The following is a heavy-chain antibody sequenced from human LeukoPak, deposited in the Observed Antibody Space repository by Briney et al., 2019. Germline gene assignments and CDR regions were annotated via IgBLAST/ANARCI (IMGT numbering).Heavy chain of an antibody. CDR3: ARDEIPYYDSSGYYYDVPDY. CDR1: GFTFSSYA. J-gene: IGHJ4*02. Sequence: GRSLRLSCAASGFTFSSYATHWVRQAPGKGLEWVAVISYDGSNKYYADSVKGRFTISRDNSKNTLYLQMNSLRAEDTAVYYCARDEIPYYDSSGYYYDVPDYWGQGTLVTVSS. D-gene: IGHD3-22*01. CDR2: ISYDGSNK. V-gene: IGHV3-30*01.